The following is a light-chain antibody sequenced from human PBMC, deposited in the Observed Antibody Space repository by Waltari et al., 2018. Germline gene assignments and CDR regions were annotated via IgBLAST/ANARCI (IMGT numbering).Light chain of an antibody. CDR1: SSDVGGDNS. CDR2: DVS. V-gene: IGLV2-14*03. Sequence: QSALTQPASVSGSPGQSITISCTGTSSDVGGDNSVSWYQAHPGQAPKVIIYDVSDRPSGISERFSGSKSGNTASLTISGLQAEDEADYYCSSQSSDNVVLFGGGTKLTVL. J-gene: IGLJ2*01. CDR3: SSQSSDNVVL.